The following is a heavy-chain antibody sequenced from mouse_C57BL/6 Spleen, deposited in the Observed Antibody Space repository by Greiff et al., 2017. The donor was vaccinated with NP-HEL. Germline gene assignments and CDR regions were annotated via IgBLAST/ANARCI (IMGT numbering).Heavy chain of an antibody. V-gene: IGHV5-17*01. J-gene: IGHJ4*01. CDR2: ISSGSSTT. CDR1: GFTFSDYG. D-gene: IGHD1-1*01. Sequence: DVQLVESGGGLVKPGGSLKLSCAASGFTFSDYGMHWVRQAPEQGLEWVAYISSGSSTTYYADTVKGRFTISRDNAKNTLFLQMTSLMSEDTAMYYCARRTVVAMDYWGQGTSVTVSS. CDR3: ARRTVVAMDY.